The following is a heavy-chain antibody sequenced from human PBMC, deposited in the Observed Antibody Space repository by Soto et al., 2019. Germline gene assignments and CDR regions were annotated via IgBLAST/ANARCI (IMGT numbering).Heavy chain of an antibody. D-gene: IGHD4-4*01. CDR1: GFTFSDHF. Sequence: XESLRLSCTASGFTFSDHFMDGVRQAPGKGLEWIGISRNEAYSYTTESAASVKGRFIFSRDDSTESLYLQMNSLKTEDTAVYYCARRSSNNWFFDLWGRGTLVTVSS. V-gene: IGHV3-72*01. CDR3: ARRSSNNWFFDL. J-gene: IGHJ2*01. CDR2: SRNEAYSYTT.